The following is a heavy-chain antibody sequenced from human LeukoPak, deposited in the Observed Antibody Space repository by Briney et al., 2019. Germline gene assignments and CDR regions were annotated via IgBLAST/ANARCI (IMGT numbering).Heavy chain of an antibody. J-gene: IGHJ5*02. Sequence: ASVKVSCKASGYTFTSYGIRWVRQAPGQGLEWMGWISANNGNTNYAQKLQGKVTMTTDTSTSTDYMVLRRLRSDDTAVYYCARPSSADAADHWVDPWGQGTLVAVSS. V-gene: IGHV1-18*01. CDR2: ISANNGNT. CDR3: ARPSSADAADHWVDP. CDR1: GYTFTSYG. D-gene: IGHD3-22*01.